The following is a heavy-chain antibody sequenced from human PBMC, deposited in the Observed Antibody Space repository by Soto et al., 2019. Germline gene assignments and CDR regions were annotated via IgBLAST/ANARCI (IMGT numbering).Heavy chain of an antibody. J-gene: IGHJ5*02. D-gene: IGHD3-10*01. CDR3: ARGVGSGSYYNQYNWFDP. CDR1: GYTFNNYG. Sequence: GASVKVSCKASGYTFNNYGISWVRQAPGQGLEWMGWISAYNGNTKYAQKLQGRVTMTTDTSTSTAYMELRSLRSDDTAVYYCARGVGSGSYYNQYNWFDPWGQGTLVTVSS. CDR2: ISAYNGNT. V-gene: IGHV1-18*01.